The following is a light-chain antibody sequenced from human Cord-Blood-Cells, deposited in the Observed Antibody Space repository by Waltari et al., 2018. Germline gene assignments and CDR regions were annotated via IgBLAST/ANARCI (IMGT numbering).Light chain of an antibody. CDR2: DVS. Sequence: QSALTQPASVSGSPGQSITISCTGTSIDVGGSHYVSWYQQHPGKAPKLMIYDVSNRPSGVSNRFSGSKSGNTASLTISGLQAEDEADYYCSSYTSSSTVFGGGTKLTVL. V-gene: IGLV2-14*01. CDR3: SSYTSSSTV. CDR1: SIDVGGSHY. J-gene: IGLJ2*01.